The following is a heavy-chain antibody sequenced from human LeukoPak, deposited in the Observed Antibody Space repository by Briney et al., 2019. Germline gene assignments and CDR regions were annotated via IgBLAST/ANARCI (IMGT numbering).Heavy chain of an antibody. CDR1: GFTVSNNY. Sequence: GGSLRLSCVVSGFTVSNNYMKWVRQAPGKGLEWVSTIYGDGSTYYADSVRGRFTISRHNSKNTVYLQMNSLRIEDAAVYYCAKAAGTAYWGQGTLVTVSS. V-gene: IGHV3-53*04. J-gene: IGHJ4*02. CDR2: IYGDGST. CDR3: AKAAGTAY. D-gene: IGHD6-13*01.